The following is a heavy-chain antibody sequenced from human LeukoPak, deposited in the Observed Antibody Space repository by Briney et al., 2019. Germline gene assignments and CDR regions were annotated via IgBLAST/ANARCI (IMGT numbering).Heavy chain of an antibody. D-gene: IGHD6-13*01. Sequence: SETLSLTCTVSGGSISSYYWSWIRQPPGKGLEWIGEINHSGSTNYNPSLKSRVTISVDTSKNQFSLKLSSVTAADTAVYYCASTAAAGYFDYWGQGTLVTVSS. J-gene: IGHJ4*02. CDR1: GGSISSYY. V-gene: IGHV4-34*01. CDR3: ASTAAAGYFDY. CDR2: INHSGST.